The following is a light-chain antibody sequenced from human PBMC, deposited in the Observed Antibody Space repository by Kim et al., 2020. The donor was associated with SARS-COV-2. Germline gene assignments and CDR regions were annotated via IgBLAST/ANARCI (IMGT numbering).Light chain of an antibody. J-gene: IGKJ5*01. Sequence: ASVGDRVTITCRASQGISSSLAWYQQKPGKAPKLLIYGASTLQSGVPSRFSGSASGTDFTLTISSLQPEDFATYYCQQLNTYPITFVQGTRLEIK. CDR3: QQLNTYPIT. CDR2: GAS. CDR1: QGISSS. V-gene: IGKV1-9*01.